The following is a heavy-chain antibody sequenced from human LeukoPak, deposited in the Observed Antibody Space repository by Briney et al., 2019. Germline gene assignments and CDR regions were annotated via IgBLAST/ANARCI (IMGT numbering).Heavy chain of an antibody. Sequence: GGSLRLSCAASGFTFSSHWMHWVRQAPGRGLVWVSRINGDGSSTSYADSVKGRFTISRDNAKNTLYLQMDSLRAEDTAVYYCVWTPYVSGRLDDWGQGTLVTVSS. J-gene: IGHJ4*02. CDR1: GFTFSSHW. CDR2: INGDGSST. D-gene: IGHD6-25*01. V-gene: IGHV3-74*01. CDR3: VWTPYVSGRLDD.